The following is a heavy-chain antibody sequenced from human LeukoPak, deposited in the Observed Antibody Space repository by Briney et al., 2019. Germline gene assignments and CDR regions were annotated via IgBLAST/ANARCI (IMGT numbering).Heavy chain of an antibody. CDR3: GGYGGRYPYYMEV. Sequence: GGSLRLSCAASGFSVSSNYMSWVRQAPGKGLEWVSVIYTAGTTYYAGSVKGRFTISRDNSKNTLYLQMNSLRAEDTAVYYCGGYGGRYPYYMEVWGKGTTVTISS. CDR1: GFSVSSNY. CDR2: IYTAGTT. V-gene: IGHV3-53*01. J-gene: IGHJ6*03. D-gene: IGHD1-26*01.